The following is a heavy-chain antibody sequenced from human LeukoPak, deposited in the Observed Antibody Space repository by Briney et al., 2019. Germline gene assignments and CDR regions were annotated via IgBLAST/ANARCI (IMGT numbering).Heavy chain of an antibody. V-gene: IGHV3-74*01. CDR1: GFTFSSYW. CDR3: ARGGVGAEAFDI. D-gene: IGHD1-26*01. CDR2: INSDGSST. Sequence: PGGSLRLSCAASGFTFSSYWMHWVRQAPGKGLVWVSRINSDGSSTSYADSVKGRFTISRDNAKNTLYLQMNSLRAEDTAVYYCARGGVGAEAFDIWGQGTMVTVSS. J-gene: IGHJ3*02.